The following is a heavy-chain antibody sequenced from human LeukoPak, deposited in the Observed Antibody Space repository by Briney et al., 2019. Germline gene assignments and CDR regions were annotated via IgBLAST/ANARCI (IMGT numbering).Heavy chain of an antibody. CDR2: ISSSSSYI. D-gene: IGHD2-15*01. Sequence: TGGSLRLSCAASGFTFSSYSMNWVRQAPGKGLEWVSSISSSSSYIYYADSVKGRFTISRNNAKNSLYLQMNSLRAEDTAVYYCARDSSRAGYCSGGSCYNYYYYMDVWGKGTTVTVSS. V-gene: IGHV3-21*01. CDR3: ARDSSRAGYCSGGSCYNYYYYMDV. CDR1: GFTFSSYS. J-gene: IGHJ6*03.